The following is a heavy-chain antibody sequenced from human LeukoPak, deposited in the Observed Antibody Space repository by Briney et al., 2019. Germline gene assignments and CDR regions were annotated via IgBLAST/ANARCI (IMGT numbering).Heavy chain of an antibody. CDR2: TYYRSKWYN. J-gene: IGHJ6*02. Sequence: SPTLSLTFAISGDSVSSNSAAWNWIRQSPSRGLEWLGSTYYRSKWYNDYAVSVKSRITINPDTSKNQFSLQLNSVTPEDTAVYYCARGSPHYYGMDVWGQGTTVTVSS. V-gene: IGHV6-1*01. CDR1: GDSVSSNSAA. CDR3: ARGSPHYYGMDV.